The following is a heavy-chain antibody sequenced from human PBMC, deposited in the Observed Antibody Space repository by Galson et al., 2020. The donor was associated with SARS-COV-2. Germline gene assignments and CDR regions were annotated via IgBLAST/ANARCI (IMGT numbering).Heavy chain of an antibody. V-gene: IGHV3-30*02. CDR3: ARGWNCDY. D-gene: IGHD1-1*01. CDR2: ILNDGSNK. Sequence: YGMHWVRQAPGKGLYWVAFILNDGSNKYYADSVKGRFTISRDNSKNTLYLLMNSLMAEDTAVYLCARGWNCDYWGQGTLVTVSS. CDR1: YG. J-gene: IGHJ4*02.